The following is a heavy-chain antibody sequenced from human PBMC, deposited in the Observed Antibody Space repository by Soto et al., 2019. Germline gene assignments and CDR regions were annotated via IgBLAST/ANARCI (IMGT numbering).Heavy chain of an antibody. CDR1: GYTFTGYA. CDR2: INGGNGDT. D-gene: IGHD2-2*01. CDR3: ARGYCSSTSCQYYFDY. V-gene: IGHV1-3*01. J-gene: IGHJ4*02. Sequence: ASVKVSCKASGYTFTGYAIHWVRQAPGQRLEWMGWINGGNGDTKYSQKFQGRVTITRDTSARTAYMELTSLGSEDTAVYHCARGYCSSTSCQYYFDYWGQGTLVTVSS.